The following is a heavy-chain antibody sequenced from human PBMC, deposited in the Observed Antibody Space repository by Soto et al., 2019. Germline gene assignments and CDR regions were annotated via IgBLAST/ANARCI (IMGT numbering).Heavy chain of an antibody. CDR2: ISGGASTT. CDR3: AKIKPLKFGLFYYYAMDV. D-gene: IGHD3-10*01. J-gene: IGHJ6*02. V-gene: IGHV3-23*01. Sequence: EAQLLESGGGLVQPGGSLRLSCAGSGFTFGDYAMNWVRQAPGKGLEWVAGISGGASTTYYADSVKGRFSIARENSANTLSLQMHSLRAEDTAIYYFAKIKPLKFGLFYYYAMDVWGQGTAVTVSS. CDR1: GFTFGDYA.